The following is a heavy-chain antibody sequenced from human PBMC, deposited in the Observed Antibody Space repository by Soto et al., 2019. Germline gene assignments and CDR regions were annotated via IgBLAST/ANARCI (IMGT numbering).Heavy chain of an antibody. D-gene: IGHD5-18*01. CDR2: ISYDGSNK. CDR1: GSTFSSYA. V-gene: IGHV3-30-3*01. CDR3: ARDSHGYSYGYVFDY. J-gene: IGHJ4*02. Sequence: SLRLSCAASGSTFSSYAMHWVRQAPGKGLEWVAVISYDGSNKYYADSVKGRFTISRDNSKNTLYLQMNSLRAEDTAVYYCARDSHGYSYGYVFDYWGQGTLVTVSS.